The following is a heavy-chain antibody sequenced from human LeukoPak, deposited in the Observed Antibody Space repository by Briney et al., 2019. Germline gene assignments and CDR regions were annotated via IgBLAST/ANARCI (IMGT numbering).Heavy chain of an antibody. V-gene: IGHV6-1*01. J-gene: IGHJ4*02. Sequence: SQTLSLTCAISGDSVSGSSAACNWIRQYPSRGLEWLGRTYYRSKWYNDFAVSVKSRITINPDTSKNQFSLQLNSVTPEDTAVYYCARDGSYFDCWGQGTLVTVSS. CDR3: ARDGSYFDC. CDR2: TYYRSKWYN. CDR1: GDSVSGSSAA.